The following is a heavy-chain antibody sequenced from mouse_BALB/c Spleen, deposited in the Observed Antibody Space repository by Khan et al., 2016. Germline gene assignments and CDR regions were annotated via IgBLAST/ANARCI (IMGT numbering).Heavy chain of an antibody. CDR1: GFSFTSYG. CDR3: ARDEDI. Sequence: VELVESGPGLVAPSPSLSITCTVSGFSFTSYGVHWVRQPPGKGLEWLGVIWAGGSTNYNSALISRLTICKDNYTSQVVFIMHSLQTDDTAMYYCARDEDIWGQGTTLTVSS. J-gene: IGHJ2*01. V-gene: IGHV2-9*02. D-gene: IGHD1-3*01. CDR2: IWAGGST.